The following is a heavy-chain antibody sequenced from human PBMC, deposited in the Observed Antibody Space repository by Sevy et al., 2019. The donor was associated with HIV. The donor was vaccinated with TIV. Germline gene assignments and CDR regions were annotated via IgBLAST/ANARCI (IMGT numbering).Heavy chain of an antibody. D-gene: IGHD1-26*01. CDR2: INGRGGSA. J-gene: IGHJ4*02. Sequence: GGSLRLSCAASGFTFSSFAMSWVRHIPGKGLEWVSTINGRGGSAYYADSVKGRFTLSRDNSNNTVFLQMNRLRAEDTAVYYCARPTPRIAPSSAAFFDYWGQGTLVTVSS. CDR1: GFTFSSFA. V-gene: IGHV3-23*01. CDR3: ARPTPRIAPSSAAFFDY.